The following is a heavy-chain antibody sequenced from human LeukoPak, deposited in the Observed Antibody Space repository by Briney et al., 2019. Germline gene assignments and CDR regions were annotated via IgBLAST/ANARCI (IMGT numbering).Heavy chain of an antibody. Sequence: SETLSLTCTVSGGSITSGGYYWSWIRQLPGKGLEWIGYIYYSGTTSYNPSLKSRLTISLDTSENQFSLKLSSVTTADTAVYYCARGSTGDKSNNWGQGTLVTVSS. J-gene: IGHJ4*02. D-gene: IGHD7-27*01. CDR2: IYYSGTT. V-gene: IGHV4-31*03. CDR3: ARGSTGDKSNN. CDR1: GGSITSGGYY.